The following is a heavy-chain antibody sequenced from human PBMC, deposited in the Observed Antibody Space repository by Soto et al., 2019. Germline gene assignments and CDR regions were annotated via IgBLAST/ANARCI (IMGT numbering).Heavy chain of an antibody. V-gene: IGHV1-69*13. CDR1: GGTFSSYA. D-gene: IGHD6-19*01. CDR3: ARGSIAVAGYYYYGMDV. J-gene: IGHJ6*04. Sequence: ASVKVSCKASGGTFSSYAISWVRQAPGQGLEWMGGIIPIFGTANYAQKFQGRVTITADESTSTAYMELSSLRSEDTAVYYCARGSIAVAGYYYYGMDVWGKGTTVTVSS. CDR2: IIPIFGTA.